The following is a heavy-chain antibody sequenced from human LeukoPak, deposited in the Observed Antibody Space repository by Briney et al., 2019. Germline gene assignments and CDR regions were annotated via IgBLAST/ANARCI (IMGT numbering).Heavy chain of an antibody. CDR3: ARSAIFGDNPFDC. CDR1: GGSISSSSYY. CDR2: IYYSGST. Sequence: PSETLSLTCTVSGGSISSSSYYWGWIRQPPGKGLEWIGSIYYSGSTYYNPSLKSRVTVSLDTSKNQFSLKLNSVTAADAAVYYCARSAIFGDNPFDCWGQGTLVTVSS. J-gene: IGHJ4*02. D-gene: IGHD3-3*01. V-gene: IGHV4-39*01.